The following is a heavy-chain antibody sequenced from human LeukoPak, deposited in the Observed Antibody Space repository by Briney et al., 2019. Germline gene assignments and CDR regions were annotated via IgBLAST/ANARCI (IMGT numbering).Heavy chain of an antibody. Sequence: GGSLRLSCAASGFTFSSYGMHWVRQAPGKGLEWVAFIRYDGSNKYYADSVKGRFTISRDNSRNTLYLQMNSLRAEDTAVYYCANAGYSSSSIDYWGQGTLVTVSS. CDR3: ANAGYSSSSIDY. V-gene: IGHV3-30*02. J-gene: IGHJ4*02. D-gene: IGHD6-6*01. CDR2: IRYDGSNK. CDR1: GFTFSSYG.